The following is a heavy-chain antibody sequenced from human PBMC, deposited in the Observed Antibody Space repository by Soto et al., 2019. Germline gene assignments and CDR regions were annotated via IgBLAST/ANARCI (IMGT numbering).Heavy chain of an antibody. CDR3: ARRTDRYDFWSGPGWFDP. CDR2: IIPIFGTA. J-gene: IGHJ5*02. D-gene: IGHD3-3*01. Sequence: SVKVSCQASGGTFSSYAISWVRQAPGQGLEWMGGIIPIFGTANYAQKFQGRVTITADKSTSTAYMELSSLRSEDTAVYYCARRTDRYDFWSGPGWFDPWGQGTLVTVSS. V-gene: IGHV1-69*06. CDR1: GGTFSSYA.